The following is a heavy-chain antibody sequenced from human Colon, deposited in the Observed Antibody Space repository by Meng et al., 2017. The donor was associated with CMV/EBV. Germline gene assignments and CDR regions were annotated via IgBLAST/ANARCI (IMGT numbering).Heavy chain of an antibody. D-gene: IGHD3-16*01. CDR1: GFIFSAYA. Sequence: GSLRLSCEGSGFIFSAYAMHWVRQAPGKGLEWLAVKSFDGSIEYHADSVKGRFIISRDNSKSSVYLQMNSLRSDDTAVYYCARDRLGGIDYWGRGTLVTVSS. V-gene: IGHV3-30-3*01. CDR2: KSFDGSIE. CDR3: ARDRLGGIDY. J-gene: IGHJ4*02.